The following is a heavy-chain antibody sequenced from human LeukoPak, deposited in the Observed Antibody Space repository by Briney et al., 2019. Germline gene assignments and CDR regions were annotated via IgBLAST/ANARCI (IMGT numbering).Heavy chain of an antibody. J-gene: IGHJ6*02. CDR2: ISHDGSNK. Sequence: PGRSLRLSCAASGFTFSSYGMHWVRQAPGKGLEWVAVISHDGSNKYYADSVKGRFTISRDNSKNTLYLQMNSLRAEDTAVYYCAKDYTNYGMDVWGQGTTVTVSS. V-gene: IGHV3-30*18. CDR1: GFTFSSYG. CDR3: AKDYTNYGMDV.